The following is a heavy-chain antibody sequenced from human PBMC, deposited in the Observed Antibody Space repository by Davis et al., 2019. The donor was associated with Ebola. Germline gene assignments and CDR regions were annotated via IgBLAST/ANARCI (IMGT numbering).Heavy chain of an antibody. V-gene: IGHV3-20*04. J-gene: IGHJ6*04. Sequence: GGSLRLSCTGSGFSFSDHAISWVRQAPGKGLEWVSGISWNSGSIGYADSVKGRFTISRDNAKNSLYLHMKSLRADDTAVYYCVKVGGTSYGDYYYGMDVWGKGTTVIISS. CDR3: VKVGGTSYGDYYYGMDV. CDR2: ISWNSGSI. CDR1: GFSFSDHA. D-gene: IGHD1-26*01.